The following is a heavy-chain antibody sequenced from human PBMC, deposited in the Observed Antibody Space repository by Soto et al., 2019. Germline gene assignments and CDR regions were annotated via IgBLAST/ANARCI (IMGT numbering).Heavy chain of an antibody. CDR2: IYPRDSDT. Sequence: GASVKVSCKASGYTFTSYGISWVRQMPGKGLEWMGIIYPRDSDTEYSPSFQGQVTISADRSISTAYLQWSSLKASDTAMYYCARQKQTAMGVKTGGQYYFDYWGQGTRVTVSS. V-gene: IGHV5-51*01. D-gene: IGHD5-18*01. CDR3: ARQKQTAMGVKTGGQYYFDY. CDR1: GYTFTSYG. J-gene: IGHJ4*02.